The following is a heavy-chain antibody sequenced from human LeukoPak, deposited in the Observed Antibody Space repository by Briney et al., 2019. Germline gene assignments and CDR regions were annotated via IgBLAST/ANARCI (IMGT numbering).Heavy chain of an antibody. CDR3: AKNTMIVVAPTNPFDI. D-gene: IGHD3-22*01. CDR2: ISGSGGST. CDR1: GFTVSSNY. J-gene: IGHJ3*02. Sequence: GGSLRLSCAASGFTVSSNYMGWVRQAPGKGLEWVSAISGSGGSTYYADSVKGRFTISRDNSKNTLYLQMNSLRAEDTAVYYCAKNTMIVVAPTNPFDIWGQGTMVTVSS. V-gene: IGHV3-23*01.